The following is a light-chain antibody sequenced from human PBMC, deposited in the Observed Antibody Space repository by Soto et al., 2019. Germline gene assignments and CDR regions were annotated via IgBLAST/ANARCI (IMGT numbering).Light chain of an antibody. V-gene: IGKV1-5*01. CDR2: DAS. Sequence: DIQMTQSPSTLSSSVGDRVTITCRASQSISSWLAWYQQKPGKAPKLLIYDASSLESGVPPRFSGSGSGTEFTLIISSLQPDDFASYYYQQYNSYSPLTFGGGTKVEIK. J-gene: IGKJ4*01. CDR3: QQYNSYSPLT. CDR1: QSISSW.